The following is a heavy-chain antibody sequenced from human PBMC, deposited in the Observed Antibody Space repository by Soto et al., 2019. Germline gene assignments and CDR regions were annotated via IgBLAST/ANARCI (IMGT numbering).Heavy chain of an antibody. J-gene: IGHJ6*02. CDR2: ISSSSSYI. Sequence: GGSLRLSCAASGFTFSSYSMNWVRQAPGKGLEWVSSISSSSSYIYYADSVKGRFTISRDNAKNSLYLQMNSLRAEDTAVYYCASEVVPAAILYQPSYGMDVWGQATKVTVSS. V-gene: IGHV3-21*01. CDR1: GFTFSSYS. CDR3: ASEVVPAAILYQPSYGMDV. D-gene: IGHD2-2*01.